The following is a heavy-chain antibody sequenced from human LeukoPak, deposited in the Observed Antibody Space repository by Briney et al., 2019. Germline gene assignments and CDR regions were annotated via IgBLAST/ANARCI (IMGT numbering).Heavy chain of an antibody. J-gene: IGHJ6*02. Sequence: SETLSLTCTVSGGSISSGDYYWSWIRQPPGKGLEWIGYIYYSGSTYYNPSLKSRVTTSVDTSKNQFSLKLSSVTAADTAVYYCARVRVTTCMDVWGQGTTVTVSS. CDR1: GGSISSGDYY. CDR2: IYYSGST. V-gene: IGHV4-30-4*01. CDR3: ARVRVTTCMDV. D-gene: IGHD4-17*01.